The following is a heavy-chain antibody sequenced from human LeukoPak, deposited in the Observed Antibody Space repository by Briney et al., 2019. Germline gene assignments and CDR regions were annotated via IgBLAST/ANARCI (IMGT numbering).Heavy chain of an antibody. CDR3: ATRSGFGSGSDY. D-gene: IGHD3-3*01. J-gene: IGHJ4*02. Sequence: PGGPLRLPCAASGFTFSNFWMIGVPQATGKGGEGGGHIKSKNNGRTTDYAAPVKGRFTISTDNSKHTLYLQMNSLKTEDADMYYCATRSGFGSGSDYWGQGTLVTVSS. V-gene: IGHV3-15*01. CDR2: IKSKNNGRTT. CDR1: GFTFSNFW.